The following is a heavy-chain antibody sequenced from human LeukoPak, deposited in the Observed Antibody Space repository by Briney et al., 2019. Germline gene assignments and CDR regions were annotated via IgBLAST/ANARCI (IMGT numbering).Heavy chain of an antibody. J-gene: IGHJ4*02. V-gene: IGHV3-23*01. D-gene: IGHD2-2*01. CDR2: ISGSGGST. Sequence: GGSLRLSCAASGFAFSSYAMSWVRQAPGKGLEWVSAISGSGGSTYYADSVKGRFTISRDNSKNTLYLQMNSLRAEDTAVYYCAKNYLSIVVVPTNYWGQGTLVTVSS. CDR1: GFAFSSYA. CDR3: AKNYLSIVVVPTNY.